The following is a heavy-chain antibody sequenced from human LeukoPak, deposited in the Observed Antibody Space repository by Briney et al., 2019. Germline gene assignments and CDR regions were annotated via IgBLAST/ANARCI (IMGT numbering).Heavy chain of an antibody. D-gene: IGHD3-10*01. J-gene: IGHJ4*02. Sequence: GGSLRLSCAASGFTFSSYGMHWVRQAPGKGLEWVAFIRYDGSNKFYADSVKGRFTISRDNSKNTLYLQMNSLRVEDTAVYYCAKDLYGSGSYQIRLFDYWGQGTLVAASS. CDR1: GFTFSSYG. CDR3: AKDLYGSGSYQIRLFDY. CDR2: IRYDGSNK. V-gene: IGHV3-30*02.